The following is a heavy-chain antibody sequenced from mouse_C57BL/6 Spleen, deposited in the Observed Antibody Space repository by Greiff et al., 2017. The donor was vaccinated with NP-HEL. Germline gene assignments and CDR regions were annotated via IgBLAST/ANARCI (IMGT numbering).Heavy chain of an antibody. J-gene: IGHJ4*01. V-gene: IGHV5-12*01. CDR1: GFTFSDYY. CDR3: ARCYYDYDGLYYYAMDY. D-gene: IGHD2-4*01. CDR2: ISHGGGST. Sequence: EVKLVESGGGLVQPGGSLKLSCAASGFTFSDYYMYWVRQTPEKRLEWVAYISHGGGSTYYPDTVKGRFTISRDNAKNTLYLQMSRLKSEDTAMYYCARCYYDYDGLYYYAMDYWGQGTSVTVSS.